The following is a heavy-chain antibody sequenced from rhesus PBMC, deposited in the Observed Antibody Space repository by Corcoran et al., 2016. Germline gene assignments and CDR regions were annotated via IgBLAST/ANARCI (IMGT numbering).Heavy chain of an antibody. CDR1: GAPMNMNW. CDR2: SDGKIEGT. Sequence: QIQLQESGPGLVRPSETLSLTCTVSGAPMNMNWWSWIRQSPGKGLGWIGESDGKIEGTKYNPSLSGRVTISRDASKSQFFLTLTSLTAADTAVYWCARIGFNGYGALAFWGQGVLVTVSS. D-gene: IGHD5-30*01. CDR3: ARIGFNGYGALAF. J-gene: IGHJ4*01. V-gene: IGHV4-80*01.